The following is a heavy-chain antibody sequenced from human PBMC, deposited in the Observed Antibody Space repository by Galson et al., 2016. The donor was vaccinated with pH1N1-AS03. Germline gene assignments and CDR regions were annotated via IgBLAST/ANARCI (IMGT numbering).Heavy chain of an antibody. CDR2: IKQDGSEK. V-gene: IGHV3-7*03. CDR1: GFTFSGYW. J-gene: IGHJ3*02. D-gene: IGHD3-3*01. Sequence: LRLSCAASGFTFSGYWMTWVRQAPGKGLKWVANIKQDGSEKSYVDSVKGRFTISRDNAKNSLYLQMNSLRAENTAVYYCARGKDFWSGYPDDPFDIWGQGTMVTVSS. CDR3: ARGKDFWSGYPDDPFDI.